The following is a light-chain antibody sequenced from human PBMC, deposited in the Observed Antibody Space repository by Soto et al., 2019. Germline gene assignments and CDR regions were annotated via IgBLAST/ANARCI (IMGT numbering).Light chain of an antibody. CDR3: QQLNSYPIT. CDR2: AAS. Sequence: GDRVTITCRASQSISSWLAWYQQKPGKAPKFLIYAASTLQSGVPSRFSGSGSGTEFTLTISSLQPEDFATYYCQQLNSYPITFGQGTRLEIK. CDR1: QSISSW. V-gene: IGKV1-9*01. J-gene: IGKJ5*01.